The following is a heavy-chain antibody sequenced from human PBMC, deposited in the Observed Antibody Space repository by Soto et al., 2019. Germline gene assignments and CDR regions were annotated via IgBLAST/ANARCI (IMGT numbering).Heavy chain of an antibody. CDR2: IIPMLGTP. CDR1: GGSFSDYA. Sequence: QVQLVQSGAELKKPGSSVRVSCKASGGSFSDYAISWVRQAPGQGLEWVGGIIPMLGTPNYAPELQGRVTINADASTSTVYMELSSLRSEDTAVYYCASDPQKYYDLGVDVWGQGTTVIVSS. J-gene: IGHJ6*02. V-gene: IGHV1-69*01. D-gene: IGHD3-3*01. CDR3: ASDPQKYYDLGVDV.